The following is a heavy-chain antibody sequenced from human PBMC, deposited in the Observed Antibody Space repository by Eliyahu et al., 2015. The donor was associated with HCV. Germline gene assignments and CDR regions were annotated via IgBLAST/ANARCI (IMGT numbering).Heavy chain of an antibody. D-gene: IGHD6-13*01. CDR2: ISYDGRDK. V-gene: IGHV3-30*18. CDR3: AKDSIVGGSSWNWFDP. J-gene: IGHJ5*02. Sequence: QVQLVESGGGVVQPGRSLRLSCAASGFTFSTXGXHWVRQAPGKGLEWVAXISYDGRDKYYGDSVKGRFTISRDNSKNTLYLQMNSLRVEDTAVYYCAKDSIVGGSSWNWFDPWGQGTLVTVSS. CDR1: GFTFSTXG.